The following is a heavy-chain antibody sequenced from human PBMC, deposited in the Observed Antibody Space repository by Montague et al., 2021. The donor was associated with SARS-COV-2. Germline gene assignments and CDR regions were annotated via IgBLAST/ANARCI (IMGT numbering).Heavy chain of an antibody. Sequence: CAISGDSVSSNSAAWNWIRQSPSGGLEWLGRTYYRSKWYNDYAVSVKSRITINPDTSKNQFSLQLNSVTPEDTAVYYCASGRMVPYSSSWTTLYYYYGMDVWGQGTTVTVSS. CDR3: ASGRMVPYSSSWTTLYYYYGMDV. CDR2: TYYRSKWYN. CDR1: GDSVSSNSAA. D-gene: IGHD6-13*01. J-gene: IGHJ6*02. V-gene: IGHV6-1*01.